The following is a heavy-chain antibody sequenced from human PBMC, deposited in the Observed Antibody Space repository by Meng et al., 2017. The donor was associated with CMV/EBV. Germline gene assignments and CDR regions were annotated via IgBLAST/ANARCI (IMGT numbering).Heavy chain of an antibody. CDR1: GGSISRGDYY. Sequence: QVQRQESGPGLVKPSQPLSLPCTVSGGSISRGDYYWSWIRQPPGKGLEWIGYIYYSGSTYYNPSLKSRVTISVDTSKNQFSLKLSSVTAADTAVYYCARVGRTSCYDYWGQGTLVTVSS. D-gene: IGHD2-2*01. CDR3: ARVGRTSCYDY. V-gene: IGHV4-30-4*08. CDR2: IYYSGST. J-gene: IGHJ4*02.